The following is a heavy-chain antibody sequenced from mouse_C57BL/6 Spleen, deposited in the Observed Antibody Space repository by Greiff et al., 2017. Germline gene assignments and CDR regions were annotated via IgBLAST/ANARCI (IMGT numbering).Heavy chain of an antibody. CDR1: GFNIKDDY. D-gene: IGHD2-1*01. CDR3: TYGNFLYYAMDY. Sequence: EVQLVESGAELVRPGASVKLSCTASGFNIKDDYMHWVKQRPEQGLEWIGWIDPENGDTEYASKFQGKATITADTSSNTAYLQLSSLTSEDTAVYDCTYGNFLYYAMDYWGQGTSVTVSS. V-gene: IGHV14-4*01. J-gene: IGHJ4*01. CDR2: IDPENGDT.